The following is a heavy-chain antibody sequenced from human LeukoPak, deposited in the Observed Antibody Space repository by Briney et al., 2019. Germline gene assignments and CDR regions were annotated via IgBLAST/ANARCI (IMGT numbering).Heavy chain of an antibody. J-gene: IGHJ3*02. D-gene: IGHD6-13*01. CDR1: GGSISSGGYS. CDR3: ASPSGTNKNAFDI. CDR2: IYHSGST. Sequence: SQTLSLTCAVSGGSISSGGYSWSWIRQPPGKGLEWIGYIYHSGSTYYNPSLKSRVTISVDRSKNQFSLKLSSVTAADTAVYYCASPSGTNKNAFDIWGQGTMVTVSS. V-gene: IGHV4-30-2*01.